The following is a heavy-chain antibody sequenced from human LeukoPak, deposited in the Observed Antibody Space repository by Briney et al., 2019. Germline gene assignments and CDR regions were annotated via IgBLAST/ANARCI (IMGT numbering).Heavy chain of an antibody. CDR1: GGTFSSYA. Sequence: SVKVSCKASGGTFSSYAISWVRQAPGQGLEWMGGIIPIFGTANYAQKFQGRVTITADESTSTAYMELSSLRSEDTAVYYCARDRGATVTTFNLVYWGQGTLVTVSS. D-gene: IGHD4-17*01. J-gene: IGHJ4*02. CDR2: IIPIFGTA. CDR3: ARDRGATVTTFNLVY. V-gene: IGHV1-69*13.